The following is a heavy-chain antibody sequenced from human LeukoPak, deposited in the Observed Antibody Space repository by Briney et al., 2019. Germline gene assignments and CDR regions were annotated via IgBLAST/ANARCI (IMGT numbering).Heavy chain of an antibody. J-gene: IGHJ5*02. CDR1: GYTFTSYD. CDR3: ARAVVVTENWFDP. Sequence: GASVKVSCKASGYTFTSYDISWVRQAPGQGLEWMAWISVYNGNTNYAQKLQGRVTMTTDTSTSTAYMELSRLRSDDTAVYYCARAVVVTENWFDPWGQGTLVTVSS. V-gene: IGHV1-18*01. CDR2: ISVYNGNT. D-gene: IGHD2-21*02.